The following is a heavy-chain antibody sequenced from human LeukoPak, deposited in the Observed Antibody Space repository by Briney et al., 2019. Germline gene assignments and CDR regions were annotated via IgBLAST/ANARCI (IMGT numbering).Heavy chain of an antibody. CDR3: ASAIVVVPAAILFQH. CDR2: IIPILGIA. Sequence: SVKVSCKASGGTFSSYTIRWVRQAPGQGLEWMGRIIPILGIANYAQKFQGRVTITADKSTSTAYMELSSLRSEDTAVYYCASAIVVVPAAILFQHWGQGTLVTVPS. V-gene: IGHV1-69*02. J-gene: IGHJ1*01. D-gene: IGHD2-2*02. CDR1: GGTFSSYT.